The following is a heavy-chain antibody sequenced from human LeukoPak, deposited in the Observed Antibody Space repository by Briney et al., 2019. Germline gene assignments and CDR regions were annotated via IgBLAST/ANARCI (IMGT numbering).Heavy chain of an antibody. Sequence: ASVKVSCKASGYTFTSYAVHWLRQTPGQRLEWMGWINAGNGNTKYSQKFQGRVTITRDTSASTAYMELSSLRSEDTAVYYCARDPRSGYHDYWGQGTLVTVSS. CDR3: ARDPRSGYHDY. J-gene: IGHJ4*02. CDR2: INAGNGNT. D-gene: IGHD3-22*01. V-gene: IGHV1-3*01. CDR1: GYTFTSYA.